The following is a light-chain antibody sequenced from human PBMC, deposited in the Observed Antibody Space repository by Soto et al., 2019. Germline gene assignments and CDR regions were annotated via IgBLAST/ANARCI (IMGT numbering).Light chain of an antibody. Sequence: EIVMTQSPATLSVSPGERATLSCRASQSVSSNLAWYLQRPGQAPRLLIYGASTRATGIPARFSGSGSGTEFTLTLSSLQSEDFAVDYCQQYNNWPQYTFGQGTKLEIK. CDR3: QQYNNWPQYT. V-gene: IGKV3-15*01. CDR1: QSVSSN. J-gene: IGKJ2*01. CDR2: GAS.